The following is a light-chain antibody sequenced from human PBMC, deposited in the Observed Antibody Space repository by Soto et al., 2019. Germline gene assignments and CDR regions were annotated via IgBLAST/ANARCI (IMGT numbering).Light chain of an antibody. Sequence: DIQMTQSPSSLSASVGDRVTITCRASQGISTHLNWYQQKPGKAPKLLIYAASSLQSGVPLRFSGSGSGTDFTLTISSLQPEDFATYYCQQSYSTPDTFGQGTRLEI. J-gene: IGKJ5*01. CDR1: QGISTH. V-gene: IGKV1-39*01. CDR2: AAS. CDR3: QQSYSTPDT.